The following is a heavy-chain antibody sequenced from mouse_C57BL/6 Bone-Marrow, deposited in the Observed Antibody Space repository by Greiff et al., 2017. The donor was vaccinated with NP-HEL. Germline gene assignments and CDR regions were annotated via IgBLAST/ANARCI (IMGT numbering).Heavy chain of an antibody. Sequence: EVNLVESGGGLVKPGGSLKLSCAASGFTFSDYGMHWVRQAPEKGLEWVAYISSGSSTIYYADTVKGRFTISRDNAKNTLFLQMTSLRSEDTAMYYCAREATDWYFDVWGTGTTVTVSS. CDR3: AREATDWYFDV. J-gene: IGHJ1*03. V-gene: IGHV5-17*01. CDR2: ISSGSSTI. D-gene: IGHD3-2*02. CDR1: GFTFSDYG.